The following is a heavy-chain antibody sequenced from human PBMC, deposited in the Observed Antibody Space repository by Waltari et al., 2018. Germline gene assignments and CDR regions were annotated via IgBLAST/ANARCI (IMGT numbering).Heavy chain of an antibody. D-gene: IGHD3-10*01. CDR3: ASQYYGSGSYLY. CDR1: GHTFPGYY. Sequence: QVQLVQSGAEVKKPGASVKVSCKASGHTFPGYYIHWVRQAPGQGLEWMGRINPNSGGTNDAQKFQGRVTMTRDTSISTAYMELSRLRSDDTAVYYCASQYYGSGSYLYWGQGTLVTVSS. V-gene: IGHV1-2*06. J-gene: IGHJ4*02. CDR2: INPNSGGT.